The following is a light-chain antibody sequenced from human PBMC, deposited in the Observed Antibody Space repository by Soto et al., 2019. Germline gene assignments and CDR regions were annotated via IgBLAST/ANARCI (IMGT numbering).Light chain of an antibody. Sequence: DIVMTQSPDSLAVSLGERATINCKSSQNVLYSSNNKNYLAWYQQKPGQPPKLLIYWASTRESGVPDRFSGSGSGTDFTLTISSLQAEDVAVYYCQQHYGPPVAFGQGTKVEIK. CDR2: WAS. V-gene: IGKV4-1*01. CDR1: QNVLYSSNNKNY. J-gene: IGKJ1*01. CDR3: QQHYGPPVA.